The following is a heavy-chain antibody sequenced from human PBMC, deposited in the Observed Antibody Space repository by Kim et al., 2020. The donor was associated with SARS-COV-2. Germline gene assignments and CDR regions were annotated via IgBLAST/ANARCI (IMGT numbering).Heavy chain of an antibody. CDR3: ARDLVVVAEKNYYYYGMDV. D-gene: IGHD2-15*01. V-gene: IGHV1-18*01. J-gene: IGHJ6*02. CDR2: ISAYNGNT. CDR1: GYTFTSHG. Sequence: ASVKVSCKASGYTFTSHGISWVRQAPGQGLEWMGWISAYNGNTNYAQKLQGRVTMTTDTSTSTAYMELRSLRSDDTTVYYCARDLVVVAEKNYYYYGMDVWAKGPRSPSP.